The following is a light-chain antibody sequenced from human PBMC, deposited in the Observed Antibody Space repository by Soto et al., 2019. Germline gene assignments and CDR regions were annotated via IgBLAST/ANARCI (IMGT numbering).Light chain of an antibody. J-gene: IGLJ2*01. Sequence: SYELTQSLSVSVALGQTAKITCGGNDIGSTNEHWYQQKPGQAPVLVIYRDAIRPSGIPERFSGSNSGNTATLTIGRAQAGDEAHYYCQVWHSSTVVFGGGTKLTVL. CDR1: DIGSTN. CDR2: RDA. CDR3: QVWHSSTVV. V-gene: IGLV3-9*01.